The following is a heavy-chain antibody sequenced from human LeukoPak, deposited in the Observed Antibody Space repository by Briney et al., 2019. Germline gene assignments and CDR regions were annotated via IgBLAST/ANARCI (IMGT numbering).Heavy chain of an antibody. J-gene: IGHJ3*02. CDR2: INHSGST. Sequence: SETLSLTCAVYGVSFSGYYWSCIREPPGKGLECIGEINHSGSTNYNPSLKSRVTISVDTSKNQFSLKLSSVTAADTAVYYCAISEPRAYYYDSSQKDAFDIWGQGTMVTVSS. D-gene: IGHD3-22*01. CDR1: GVSFSGYY. V-gene: IGHV4-34*01. CDR3: AISEPRAYYYDSSQKDAFDI.